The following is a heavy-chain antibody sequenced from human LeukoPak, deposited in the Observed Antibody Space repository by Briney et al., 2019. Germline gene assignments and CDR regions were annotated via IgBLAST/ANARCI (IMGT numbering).Heavy chain of an antibody. Sequence: SETLSLTCAVSGYSISSGYYWGWIRQHPGEGLEWIGSIYHSGSTYYNPSLKSRVTISVDTSKNQFSLKVSSVTAADTAVCYCARQAISATGNWFDPWGQGTLVTVSS. V-gene: IGHV4-38-2*01. CDR2: IYHSGST. CDR1: GYSISSGYY. J-gene: IGHJ5*02. D-gene: IGHD2-15*01. CDR3: ARQAISATGNWFDP.